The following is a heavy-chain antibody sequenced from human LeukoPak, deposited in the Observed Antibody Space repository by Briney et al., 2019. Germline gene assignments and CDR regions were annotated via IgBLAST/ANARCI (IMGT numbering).Heavy chain of an antibody. CDR3: AKEQIYDISKIDY. Sequence: GGSLRLSCAASGFTFSSYAMSWVRQAPGKGLEWVSAISCSGCSTYYADSVKGRFTISRDNSKNTLYLQMNSLRAEDTAVYYCAKEQIYDISKIDYWGQGTLVTVSS. V-gene: IGHV3-23*01. J-gene: IGHJ4*02. D-gene: IGHD3-9*01. CDR2: ISCSGCST. CDR1: GFTFSSYA.